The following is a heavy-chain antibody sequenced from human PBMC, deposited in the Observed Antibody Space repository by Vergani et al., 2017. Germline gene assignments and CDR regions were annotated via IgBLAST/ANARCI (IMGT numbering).Heavy chain of an antibody. D-gene: IGHD4-11*01. CDR3: AKGSGVYSNYVLDY. CDR1: GFTFSSYA. CDR2: ISGSGGST. V-gene: IGHV3-23*04. Sequence: VQLVESGGGVVQPGRSLRLSCAASGFTFSSYAMSWVRQAPGKGVEWVSAISGSGGSTYYADSVKGRFTISRDNSKNTLYLQMNSLRAEDTAVYYCAKGSGVYSNYVLDYWGQGTLVTVSS. J-gene: IGHJ4*02.